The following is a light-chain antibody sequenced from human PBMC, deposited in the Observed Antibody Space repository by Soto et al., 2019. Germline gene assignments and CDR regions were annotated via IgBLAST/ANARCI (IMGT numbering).Light chain of an antibody. J-gene: IGKJ3*01. Sequence: DIVLTQSPDSLAVSLGERATIHCKSSQTIFYTSSNKNYLAWYQQRPGQPPKPLIYWASDRESGVPNRFSGSGSGTDFTLTISGLQAEDVAVYYCQQYYSTPFTFGPGTRLDIK. V-gene: IGKV4-1*01. CDR3: QQYYSTPFT. CDR1: QTIFYTSSNKNY. CDR2: WAS.